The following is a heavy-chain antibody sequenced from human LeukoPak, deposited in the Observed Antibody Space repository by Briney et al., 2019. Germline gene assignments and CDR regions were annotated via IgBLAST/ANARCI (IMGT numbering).Heavy chain of an antibody. CDR3: ARHKPLPPEDQWLVLPPQFDL. Sequence: SETLSLTCTVSGDSVTSHYWSWIRQPPGKGLEWIGYIYYSGSTTKNPSLQGRVIISLDRSTNQFSVRLNSVTAADTAVYYCARHKPLPPEDQWLVLPPQFDLWGQGTLVTVSS. V-gene: IGHV4-59*08. CDR1: GDSVTSHY. CDR2: IYYSGST. J-gene: IGHJ5*02. D-gene: IGHD6-19*01.